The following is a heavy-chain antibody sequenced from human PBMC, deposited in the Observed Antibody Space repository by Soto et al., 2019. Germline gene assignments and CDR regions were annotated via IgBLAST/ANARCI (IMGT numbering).Heavy chain of an antibody. D-gene: IGHD3-16*01. CDR1: GYTFTDYY. J-gene: IGHJ4*02. Sequence: GASVKVSCKASGYTFTDYYMHWVRQAPGQGLEWMGIINPSDGFTSYAQKFQGRVTMTRDTSTSTTYMDLSSLRSEDTAVYYCAREWVGGVRRYCLDYWGQGTLVTVSS. CDR2: INPSDGFT. V-gene: IGHV1-46*01. CDR3: AREWVGGVRRYCLDY.